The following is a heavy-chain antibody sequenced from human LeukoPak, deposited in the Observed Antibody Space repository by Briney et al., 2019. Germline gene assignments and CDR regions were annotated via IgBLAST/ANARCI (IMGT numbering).Heavy chain of an antibody. V-gene: IGHV4-59*01. CDR3: ARGMVVAATTNDAFDI. CDR1: GGSMSSYY. Sequence: SETLSLTCTVSGGSMSSYYWSWIRQPPGKGLEWIRYIYYSGSTNYNPSLKSRVTISVDTSKNQFSLKLSSVTAADTAVYYCARGMVVAATTNDAFDIWGQGTMVTVSS. CDR2: IYYSGST. J-gene: IGHJ3*02. D-gene: IGHD2-15*01.